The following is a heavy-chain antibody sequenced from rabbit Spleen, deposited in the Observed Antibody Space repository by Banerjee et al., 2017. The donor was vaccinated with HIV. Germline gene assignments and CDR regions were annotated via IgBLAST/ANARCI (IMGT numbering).Heavy chain of an antibody. D-gene: IGHD4-2*01. V-gene: IGHV1S45*01. CDR1: GFSFSSNW. J-gene: IGHJ4*01. CDR2: IYIGGGST. CDR3: ARGDSYAGDAYYL. Sequence: LEESGGGLVKPGGTLTLTCTVSGFSFSSNWICWVRQAPGKGLEWIACIYIGGGSTFYASWAKGRFTISETSSTTVTLQMTSLTAADTATYFCARGDSYAGDAYYLWGQGTLVTVS.